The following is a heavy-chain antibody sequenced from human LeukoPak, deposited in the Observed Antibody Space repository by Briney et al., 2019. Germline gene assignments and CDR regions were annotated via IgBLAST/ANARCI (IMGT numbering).Heavy chain of an antibody. V-gene: IGHV5-51*01. CDR2: IYPGDSDT. Sequence: GESPKISCKGSGYSFTNYWIGWVRQMPGKGLEWMGIIYPGDSDTRYSPSFQGQVTISADKSFSTAYLQWSSLKASDTAIYYCARGMTSFDYWAQGTLVTVSS. CDR1: GYSFTNYW. J-gene: IGHJ4*02. CDR3: ARGMTSFDY.